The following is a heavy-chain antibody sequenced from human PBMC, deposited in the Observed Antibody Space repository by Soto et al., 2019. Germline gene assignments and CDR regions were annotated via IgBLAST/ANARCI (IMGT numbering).Heavy chain of an antibody. CDR3: ARERAGLDYMDV. J-gene: IGHJ6*03. Sequence: SETLSLTCTVSGGSISSYYWSWIRQPPGKGLEWIGYIYYSGSTNYNPSLKSRVTISVDTSKNQFSLKLSSVTAADTAVYYCARERAGLDYMDVWGKGTTVTVSS. V-gene: IGHV4-59*01. CDR2: IYYSGST. D-gene: IGHD6-19*01. CDR1: GGSISSYY.